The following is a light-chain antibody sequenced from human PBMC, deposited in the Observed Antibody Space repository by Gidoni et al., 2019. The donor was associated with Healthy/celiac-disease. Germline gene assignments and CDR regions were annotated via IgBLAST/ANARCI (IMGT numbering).Light chain of an antibody. CDR2: DAS. CDR1: QSVSSY. V-gene: IGKV3-11*01. J-gene: IGKJ3*01. Sequence: EIVLTQSPATLSLSPGERATLSCRASQSVSSYLAWYQQKPGQAPRLLIYDASNRATGIPARFSGSGSGTDFTLTISSLEPEDFAVYYCQQRSNWRIFTFGPXTKVDIK. CDR3: QQRSNWRIFT.